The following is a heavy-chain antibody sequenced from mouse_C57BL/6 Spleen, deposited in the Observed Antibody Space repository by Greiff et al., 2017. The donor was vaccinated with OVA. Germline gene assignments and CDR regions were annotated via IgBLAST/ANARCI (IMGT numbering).Heavy chain of an antibody. V-gene: IGHV3-6*01. J-gene: IGHJ2*01. CDR2: ISYDGSN. D-gene: IGHD1-1*01. CDR3: ARDRLRSLDY. CDR1: GYSITSGYY. Sequence: EVQVVESGPGLVKPSQSLSLTCSVTGYSITSGYYWNWIRQFPGNKLEWMGYISYDGSNNYNPSLKNRISITRDTSKNQFFLKLNSVTTEDTATYYCARDRLRSLDYWGQGTTLTVSS.